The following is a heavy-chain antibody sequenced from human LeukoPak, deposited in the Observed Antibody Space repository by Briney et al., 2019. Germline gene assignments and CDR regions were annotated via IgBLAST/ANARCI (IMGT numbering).Heavy chain of an antibody. CDR3: ASTEAGGVGAPVPFDY. V-gene: IGHV4-61*02. D-gene: IGHD1-26*01. J-gene: IGHJ4*02. Sequence: PSETLSLTCTVSGGSMISGSYYWSWIRQPAGKGLEWIGRIYTSGDTIYNPSLKSRLTISVDTSKSHFSLKLTSVTAADSAVYYCASTEAGGVGAPVPFDYWGQGTLVTVSS. CDR1: GGSMISGSYY. CDR2: IYTSGDT.